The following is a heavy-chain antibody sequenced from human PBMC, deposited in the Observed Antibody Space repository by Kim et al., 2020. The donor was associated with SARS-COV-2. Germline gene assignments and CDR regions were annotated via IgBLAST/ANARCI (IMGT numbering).Heavy chain of an antibody. CDR1: GYTFTSYA. Sequence: ASVKVSCKASGYTFTSYAMNWVRQAPGQGLEWMGWINTNTGNPTYAQGFTGRFVFSLDTSVSTAYLQISSLKAEDTAVYYCARDPTGVVYYYYYGMDVWGQGTTVTVSS. J-gene: IGHJ6*02. CDR3: ARDPTGVVYYYYYGMDV. CDR2: INTNTGNP. V-gene: IGHV7-4-1*02. D-gene: IGHD3-10*01.